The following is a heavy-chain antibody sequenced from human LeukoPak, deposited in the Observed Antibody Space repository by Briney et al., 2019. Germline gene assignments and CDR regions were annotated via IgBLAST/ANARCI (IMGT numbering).Heavy chain of an antibody. CDR1: GFSLNNYA. V-gene: IGHV3-23*01. CDR2: SASGGTT. CDR3: ARGHSDSSAYYATHALDM. D-gene: IGHD3-22*01. J-gene: IGHJ3*02. Sequence: GGSLRLSCAASGFSLNNYAMNWARQATGKGLEWVSASASGGTTYNSDSVKGRFTISRDNSKNTLYLQMNGLRAEDTAVYYCARGHSDSSAYYATHALDMWGQGTMVIVSS.